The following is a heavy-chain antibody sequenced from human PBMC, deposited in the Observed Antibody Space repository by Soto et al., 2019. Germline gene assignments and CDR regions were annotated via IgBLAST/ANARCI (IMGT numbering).Heavy chain of an antibody. V-gene: IGHV4-39*01. Sequence: QLQLQESGPGLVKPSETLSLTCTVSGGSISSSSYYWGWIRQPPGKGLEWIGSIYYSGSTYYNPSLKSRVTISVDTSKNQFSLKLSSVTAADTAVYYCARQVRTGVFDYCGQGTLVTVCS. J-gene: IGHJ4*02. D-gene: IGHD3-10*01. CDR1: GGSISSSSYY. CDR3: ARQVRTGVFDY. CDR2: IYYSGST.